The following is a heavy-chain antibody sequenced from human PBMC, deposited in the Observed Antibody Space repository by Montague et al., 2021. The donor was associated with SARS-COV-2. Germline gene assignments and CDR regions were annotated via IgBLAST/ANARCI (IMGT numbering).Heavy chain of an antibody. Sequence: LSLTCTVSGDSITSKTHYWDWVRQPAGKGLEWIGRLLTSGATNFNPSLKSRLTISRDTSKNGFYLKLSSVTAADTAVYYCARDSPHFDFWRGHYGDKYYMDIWGKGTTVTVS. CDR3: ARDSPHFDFWRGHYGDKYYMDI. D-gene: IGHD3-3*01. CDR2: LLTSGAT. CDR1: GDSITSKTHY. J-gene: IGHJ6*03. V-gene: IGHV4-61*02.